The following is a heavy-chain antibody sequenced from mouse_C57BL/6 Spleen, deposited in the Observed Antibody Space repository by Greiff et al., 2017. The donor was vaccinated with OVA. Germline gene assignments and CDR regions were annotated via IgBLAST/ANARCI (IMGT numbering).Heavy chain of an antibody. CDR1: GFTFSSYA. J-gene: IGHJ2*01. CDR2: ISDGGSYT. CDR3: AKTAQARGYFDY. Sequence: EVQLVESGGGLVKPGGSLKLSCAASGFTFSSYAMSWVRQTPEKRLEWVATISDGGSYTYYPDNVKGRFTISRDNAKNNLYLQMSHLKSEDTAMDYCAKTAQARGYFDYWGQGTTLTVSS. V-gene: IGHV5-4*01. D-gene: IGHD3-2*02.